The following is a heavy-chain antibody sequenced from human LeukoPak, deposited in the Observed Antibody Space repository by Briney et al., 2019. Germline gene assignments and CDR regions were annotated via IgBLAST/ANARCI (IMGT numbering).Heavy chain of an antibody. J-gene: IGHJ4*02. CDR3: ARLDGSGLYYFDY. D-gene: IGHD3-3*01. CDR2: INPNSGGT. CDR1: GYTFTGYY. V-gene: IGHV1-2*02. Sequence: ASVKVSCKASGYTFTGYYMHWVRQAPGQGLEWMGWINPNSGGTNYAQKFQGRVTMTRDTSISTAYMELSRLRSDDTAVYYCARLDGSGLYYFDYWGQGTLVTVSS.